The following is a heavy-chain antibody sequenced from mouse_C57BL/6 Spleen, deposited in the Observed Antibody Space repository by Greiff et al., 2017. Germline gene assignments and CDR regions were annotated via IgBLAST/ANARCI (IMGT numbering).Heavy chain of an antibody. Sequence: VKLMESGAELVRPGASVTLSCKASGYTFTDYEMHWVKQTPVHGLEWIGAIDPETGGTAYNQKFKGKAILTADKSSSTAYMELRSLTSEDSAVYYCTRNSVDYWGQGTSVTVSS. CDR3: TRNSVDY. V-gene: IGHV1-15*01. CDR2: IDPETGGT. CDR1: GYTFTDYE. J-gene: IGHJ4*01.